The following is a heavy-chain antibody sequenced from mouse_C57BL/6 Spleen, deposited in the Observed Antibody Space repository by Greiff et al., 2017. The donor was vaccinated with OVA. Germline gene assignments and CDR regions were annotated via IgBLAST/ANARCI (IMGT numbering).Heavy chain of an antibody. D-gene: IGHD1-1*01. CDR2: IDPSDSYT. V-gene: IGHV1-50*01. CDR1: GYTFTSYW. J-gene: IGHJ1*03. CDR3: ARNPGSSYGYFDV. Sequence: VQLQQPGAELVKPGASVKLSCKASGYTFTSYWMQWVKQRPGQGLEWIGEIDPSDSYTNYNQKFKGKATLTVDTSSSTAYMQRSSLTSEDSAVYYCARNPGSSYGYFDVWGTGTTVTVSS.